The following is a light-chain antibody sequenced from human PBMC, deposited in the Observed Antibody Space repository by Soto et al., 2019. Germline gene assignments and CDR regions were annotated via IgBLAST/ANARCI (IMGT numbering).Light chain of an antibody. J-gene: IGKJ5*01. CDR1: QSVNRY. Sequence: EIVMTQSPATLSVSPWERATLSFRASQSVNRYLALYQQKPGQAPRLLIYDTSNRATGIPARFSGSGSGTDFTLTISSLEPEDFAVYYCQQREHWPPITFGQGTRLEIK. CDR3: QQREHWPPIT. V-gene: IGKV3-11*01. CDR2: DTS.